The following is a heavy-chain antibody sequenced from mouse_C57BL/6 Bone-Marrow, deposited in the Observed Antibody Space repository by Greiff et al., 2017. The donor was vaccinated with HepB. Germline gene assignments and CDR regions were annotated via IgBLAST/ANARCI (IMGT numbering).Heavy chain of an antibody. CDR2: IYPRSGNT. D-gene: IGHD1-1*01. Sequence: VQLQQSGAELARPGASVKLSCKASGYTFTSYGISWVKQRTGQGLEWIGEIYPRSGNTYYNEKFKGKATLTADKSSSTAYMELRSLTSEDSAVYFCSRSTTVVAPYAMDYWGQGPSVTVPS. V-gene: IGHV1-81*01. CDR1: GYTFTSYG. CDR3: SRSTTVVAPYAMDY. J-gene: IGHJ4*01.